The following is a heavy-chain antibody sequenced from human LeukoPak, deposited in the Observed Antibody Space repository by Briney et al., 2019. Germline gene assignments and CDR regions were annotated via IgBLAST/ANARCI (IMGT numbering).Heavy chain of an antibody. Sequence: GGSLRLSCAASGFTFSSYSMNWVRQAPGKGLEWVSSISYTGTYIYYADSVKGRFTISRGNSKNTLSLQMNSLRVEDTAVYYCAKVHDTTISHPPGDYWGRGTLVTVSS. CDR2: ISYTGTYI. J-gene: IGHJ4*02. CDR3: AKVHDTTISHPPGDY. CDR1: GFTFSSYS. D-gene: IGHD2/OR15-2a*01. V-gene: IGHV3-21*01.